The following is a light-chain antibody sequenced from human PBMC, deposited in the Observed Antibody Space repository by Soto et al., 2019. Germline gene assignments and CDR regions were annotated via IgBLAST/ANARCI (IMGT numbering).Light chain of an antibody. Sequence: EIVLTQSPGTLSFSPGERATLSCRASQSVTNSYLAWYQQKPGQAPRLIIFGASNRATGIPDRFSGSGSGTDFTLTISRLEPEDFAVYYCQQYGGSPETFGQGTKVEIK. CDR1: QSVTNSY. CDR3: QQYGGSPET. V-gene: IGKV3-20*01. CDR2: GAS. J-gene: IGKJ1*01.